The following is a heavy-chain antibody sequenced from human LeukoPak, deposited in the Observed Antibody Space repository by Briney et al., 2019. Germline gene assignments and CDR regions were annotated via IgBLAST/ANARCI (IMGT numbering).Heavy chain of an antibody. D-gene: IGHD3-3*01. CDR3: AMGNDFWSGYPHY. CDR1: GFTFSSYA. J-gene: IGHJ4*02. V-gene: IGHV3-23*01. CDR2: IGGGGGGT. Sequence: PGGSLRLSCAASGFTFSSYAMTWVRQAPGKGLEWVSVIGGGGGGTYYADSVKGRFTISRDNSKNTLYLQMNSLRAEDTAVYYCAMGNDFWSGYPHYWGQGTLVTVSS.